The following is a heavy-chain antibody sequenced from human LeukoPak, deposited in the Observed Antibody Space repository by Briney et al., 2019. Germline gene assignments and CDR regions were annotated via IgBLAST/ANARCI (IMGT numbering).Heavy chain of an antibody. Sequence: GGSLTLSCAASGFSLSSYGVSWFRQAPGKALEWVSNINNRAEETHYAEFVRGRFFIPRDNSNRSLTLHMNNLRVEDTAVYYCERDPSEYEWQRGWYRDFWGQGSQVTVSP. V-gene: IGHV3-23*01. CDR1: GFSLSSYG. CDR3: ERDPSEYEWQRGWYRDF. J-gene: IGHJ4*02. D-gene: IGHD6-19*01. CDR2: INNRAEET.